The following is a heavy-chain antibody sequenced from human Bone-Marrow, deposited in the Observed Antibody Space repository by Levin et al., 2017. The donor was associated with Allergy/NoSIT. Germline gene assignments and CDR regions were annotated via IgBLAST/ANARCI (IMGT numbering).Heavy chain of an antibody. D-gene: IGHD6-19*01. Sequence: PSETLSLTCAVSGASISSGNWWTWVRQPPGKGLEWIGEMYHSGTTYCNPSLKSRVTISVDKSKSQFSLRLASVTAADTAIYYCASSSAYSIGGWGQGTLVTVSS. CDR2: MYHSGTT. CDR1: GASISSGNW. CDR3: ASSSAYSIGG. J-gene: IGHJ4*02. V-gene: IGHV4-4*02.